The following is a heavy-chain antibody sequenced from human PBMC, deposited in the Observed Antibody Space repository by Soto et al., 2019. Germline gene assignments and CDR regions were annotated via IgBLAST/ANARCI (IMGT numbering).Heavy chain of an antibody. CDR2: IYYSGST. D-gene: IGHD4-4*01. CDR1: DGSISSYY. J-gene: IGHJ4*02. Sequence: SETLSLTCTVSDGSISSYYWSWIRQPPGKGLEWIGYIYYSGSTNYNPSLKSRVTISVDTSKNQFSLKLSSVTAADTAVYYCARAGEVYSYYFDYWGQGTLVTVSS. CDR3: ARAGEVYSYYFDY. V-gene: IGHV4-59*01.